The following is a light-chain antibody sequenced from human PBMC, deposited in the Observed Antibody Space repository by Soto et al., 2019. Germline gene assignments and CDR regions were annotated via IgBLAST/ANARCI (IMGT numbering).Light chain of an antibody. J-gene: IGLJ1*01. Sequence: QSALTQPASVSGSPGQSITVSCTGTSSDIGGYIFVSWYQQHPGKAPKLMIYDINNWPSGVSKRFSGSKSGNTASLTISGLQAEDEADYYCVSYTARSSYVFGTGTKVTVL. V-gene: IGLV2-14*01. CDR3: VSYTARSSYV. CDR1: SSDIGGYIF. CDR2: DIN.